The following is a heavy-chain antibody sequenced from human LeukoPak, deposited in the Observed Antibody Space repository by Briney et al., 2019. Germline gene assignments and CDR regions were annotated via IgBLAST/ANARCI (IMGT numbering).Heavy chain of an antibody. V-gene: IGHV4-59*01. CDR3: ARAAEGYDRSWYNDY. D-gene: IGHD6-13*01. CDR2: IYYSGST. CDR1: GGSISSYY. Sequence: SEPLSLTCTVSGGSISSYYWSWIRQPPGKGLEWIGYIYYSGSTNYNPSLKSRVTISVDTSKNQFSLKLSSVTAADTAVYYCARAAEGYDRSWYNDYWGQGTLVTVSS. J-gene: IGHJ4*02.